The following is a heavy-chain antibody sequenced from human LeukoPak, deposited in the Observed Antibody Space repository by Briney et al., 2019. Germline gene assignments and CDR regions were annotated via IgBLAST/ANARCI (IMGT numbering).Heavy chain of an antibody. D-gene: IGHD3-10*01. CDR1: GASMRSSNFY. V-gene: IGHV4-39*07. Sequence: KPSETLSLTCTVSGASMRSSNFYWGWLRQSPGKGLEWIGNINYSGLTYFNPSVKSRVTLSVDVSKNQFSLKLTSVTAADTAVYFCARGGYYGSGNDFRFDPWGQGTLVTVSS. CDR3: ARGGYYGSGNDFRFDP. CDR2: INYSGLT. J-gene: IGHJ5*02.